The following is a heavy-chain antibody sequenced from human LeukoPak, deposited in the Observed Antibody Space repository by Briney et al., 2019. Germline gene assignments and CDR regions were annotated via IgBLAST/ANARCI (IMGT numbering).Heavy chain of an antibody. CDR1: GYTFTGYY. J-gene: IGHJ4*02. CDR3: AREEGGDSGVRGIDY. V-gene: IGHV1-18*04. Sequence: ASVKVSCKASGYTFTGYYMHWVRQAPGQGLEWMGWISAYNGNTHYAQKLQGRVTMTTDTSTSTAYMELRSLRSDDTAVYYCAREEGGDSGVRGIDYWGQGTLVTVSS. D-gene: IGHD4-17*01. CDR2: ISAYNGNT.